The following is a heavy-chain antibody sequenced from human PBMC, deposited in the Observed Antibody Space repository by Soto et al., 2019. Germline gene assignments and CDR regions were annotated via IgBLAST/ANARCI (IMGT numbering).Heavy chain of an antibody. V-gene: IGHV3-30*18. D-gene: IGHD3-22*01. Sequence: QVQLVESGGGVVQPGRSLRLSCVASGFTFSSYGMHWVRQAPGKGLEWVAVISYDGSNKYYADSVKGRFTISRDNSKNTLYLQMNSLRAEDTAVYYCAKDGEIVVVILTLDYWGQGTLVTVSS. CDR3: AKDGEIVVVILTLDY. CDR1: GFTFSSYG. CDR2: ISYDGSNK. J-gene: IGHJ4*02.